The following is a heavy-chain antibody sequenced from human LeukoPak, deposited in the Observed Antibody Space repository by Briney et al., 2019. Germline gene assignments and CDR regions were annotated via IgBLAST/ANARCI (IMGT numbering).Heavy chain of an antibody. D-gene: IGHD4-17*01. CDR1: GYTFTSYA. J-gene: IGHJ6*02. CDR3: ARESDGDWVYYGMDV. V-gene: IGHV1-3*01. Sequence: ASVKVSCKASGYTFTSYAMHWVRQAPGQRLEWMGWINAGNGNTKYSQKFQGRVTITRDTSASTAYMELSSLRSKDTAVYYCARESDGDWVYYGMDVWGQGTTVTVSS. CDR2: INAGNGNT.